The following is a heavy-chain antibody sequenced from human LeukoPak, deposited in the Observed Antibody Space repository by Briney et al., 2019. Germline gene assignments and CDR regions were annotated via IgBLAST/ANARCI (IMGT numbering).Heavy chain of an antibody. V-gene: IGHV4-59*01. CDR3: ARVLDTSGYYYAFDY. CDR2: IYYSGST. J-gene: IGHJ4*02. Sequence: SETLSLTCTVSSGSISSYYWSWLRQPPGKGLEWIGYIYYSGSTNYNPSLKSRVTISVDTSKNQFSLKLSSVTAADTAVYYCARVLDTSGYYYAFDYWGQGTLVTVSS. CDR1: SGSISSYY. D-gene: IGHD3-22*01.